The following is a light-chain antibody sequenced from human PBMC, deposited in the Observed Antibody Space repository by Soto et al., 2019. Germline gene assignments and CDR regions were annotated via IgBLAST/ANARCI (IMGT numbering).Light chain of an antibody. CDR1: QSVSSN. CDR3: QQYNNWPPYMYT. V-gene: IGKV3-15*01. J-gene: IGKJ2*01. CDR2: DAS. Sequence: EIVITQSPCTLSVSPGDSATLSCGASQSVSSNLAWYQQKPGQAPRLLIYDASTRATGIPGRFRGSGSGTEFTLTISSLQSEDFALYYCQQYNNWPPYMYTFGQGTKVDIK.